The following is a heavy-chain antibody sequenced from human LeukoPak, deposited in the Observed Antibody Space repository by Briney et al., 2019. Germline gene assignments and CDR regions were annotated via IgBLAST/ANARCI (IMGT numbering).Heavy chain of an antibody. CDR1: GFXFSSYA. CDR2: ISGSGGST. Sequence: GGSLRLSCAASGFXFSSYAISWVRQAPGKGLEWVSAISGSGGSTYYADSVKGRFTISRDNSKNTLYLQMNSLRAEDTAVYYCAKDQDVVVVAAAHTSFDYWGQGTLVTVSS. V-gene: IGHV3-23*01. CDR3: AKDQDVVVVAAAHTSFDY. D-gene: IGHD2-15*01. J-gene: IGHJ4*02.